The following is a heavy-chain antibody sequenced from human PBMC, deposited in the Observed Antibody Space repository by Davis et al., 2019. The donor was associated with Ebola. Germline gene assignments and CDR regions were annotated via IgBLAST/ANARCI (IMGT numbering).Heavy chain of an antibody. V-gene: IGHV3-30*03. CDR3: ASNSGSLRVFDY. CDR2: ISYDGSNK. D-gene: IGHD1-26*01. Sequence: PSETLSLTCAASGFTFSSYGMHWVRQAPGKGLEWVAVISYDGSNKYYADSVKGRFTISRDNSKNTLYLQMNSLRAEDTAVYYCASNSGSLRVFDYWGQGTLVTVSS. J-gene: IGHJ4*02. CDR1: GFTFSSYG.